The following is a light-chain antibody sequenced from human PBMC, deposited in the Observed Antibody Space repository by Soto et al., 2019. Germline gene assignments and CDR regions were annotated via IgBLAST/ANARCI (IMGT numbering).Light chain of an antibody. J-gene: IGKJ3*01. CDR2: DAS. CDR1: QSISSW. V-gene: IGKV1-5*01. CDR3: QQYNSPIFT. Sequence: DIQMTQSPSTLSASVGDRVTITCRASQSISSWLAWYQQKPGKAPKLLIYDASSLESGVPSRFSGSGSGTEFTLTISSLQPDDFATYYCQQYNSPIFTFGPGTKVDI.